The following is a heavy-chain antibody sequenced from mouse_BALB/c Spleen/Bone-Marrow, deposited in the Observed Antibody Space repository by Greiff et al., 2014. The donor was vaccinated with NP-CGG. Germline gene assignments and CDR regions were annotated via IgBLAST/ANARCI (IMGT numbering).Heavy chain of an antibody. CDR2: ISSGSSNI. V-gene: IGHV5-17*02. D-gene: IGHD2-2*01. Sequence: DVMLVESGGGLVQPGGSRKLSCAASGFTFSSFGMHWVRRAPEKGLEWVAYISSGSSNINYADTVKGRFTISRDNPKNTLFLQMTSLRSEDTAMYYCARRGYYYAMDYWGQGTSVTVSS. CDR1: GFTFSSFG. CDR3: ARRGYYYAMDY. J-gene: IGHJ4*01.